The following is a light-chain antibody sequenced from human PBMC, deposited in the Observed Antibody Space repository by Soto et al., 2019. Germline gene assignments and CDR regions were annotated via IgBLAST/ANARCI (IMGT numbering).Light chain of an antibody. Sequence: EIVLTQSPAILSLSPGERATFSFRASQSLSIHLAWYQQKPGQTPKLLIFGATSRAAGIPDRFSGSESGTDYTLTIARLEPEDFAVYYCQQYAGSPTFGQGTRLEIK. CDR3: QQYAGSPT. J-gene: IGKJ5*01. CDR2: GAT. V-gene: IGKV3-20*01. CDR1: QSLSIH.